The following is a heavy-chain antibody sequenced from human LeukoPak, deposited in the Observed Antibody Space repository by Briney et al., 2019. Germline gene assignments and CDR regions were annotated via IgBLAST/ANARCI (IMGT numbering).Heavy chain of an antibody. Sequence: PGGSLRLSCAASGFTFNSYAMHWVRQAPGRGLEWASAISGSGGSTYYADSVKGRFIISRDNSKNTLYLQMNSLRAEDTAVYYCAKLLWFGELLFDYWGQGTLVTVSS. J-gene: IGHJ4*02. CDR1: GFTFNSYA. CDR2: ISGSGGST. CDR3: AKLLWFGELLFDY. D-gene: IGHD3-10*01. V-gene: IGHV3-23*01.